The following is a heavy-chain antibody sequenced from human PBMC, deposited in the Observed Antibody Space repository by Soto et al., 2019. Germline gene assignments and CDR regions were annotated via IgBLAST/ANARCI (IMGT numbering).Heavy chain of an antibody. CDR1: GGSISSYY. J-gene: IGHJ4*02. Sequence: SETLSLTCTVSGGSISSYYWNWIRQSPGKGLEWIASLDYSGTTNYNPSLKGRLAISLDTSRSQFSLSLTSVTAADTSLYYCVRGRAIYGEWDYYDYWGQGALVTVSS. V-gene: IGHV4-59*01. D-gene: IGHD2-8*01. CDR3: VRGRAIYGEWDYYDY. CDR2: LDYSGTT.